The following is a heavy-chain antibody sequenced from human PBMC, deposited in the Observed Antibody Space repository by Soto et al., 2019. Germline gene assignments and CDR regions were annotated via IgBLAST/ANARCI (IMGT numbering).Heavy chain of an antibody. CDR2: IYYSGTT. Sequence: QVQLQESGPGLVKPSQTLSLTCTVSGGSINSGGYYWSWIRQHPGKGLEWVGYIYYSGTTYYNPSPPGPTSLSPDPPKNPFPPKPNFGTAREPGLEFFAEKGPNAGPFYHWGPGNPVTVSS. J-gene: IGHJ4*01. CDR1: GGSINSGGYY. CDR3: AEKGPNAGPFYH. V-gene: IGHV4-31*01.